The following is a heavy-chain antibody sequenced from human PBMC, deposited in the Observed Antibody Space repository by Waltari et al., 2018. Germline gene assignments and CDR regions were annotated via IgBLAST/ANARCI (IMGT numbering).Heavy chain of an antibody. CDR1: GFTFSSYT. Sequence: EVQLVGSGGGLVKPGGSLRLSCAASGFTFSSYTMNWVRQSPGKGLGWVSCISSGSSYVYYADSVKGRFTISRDNAKNSLYLQMNSRRAEDTAVYYCAREWGVMVGTAGFYFDYWGQGTLVTVSS. D-gene: IGHD2-15*01. CDR3: AREWGVMVGTAGFYFDY. V-gene: IGHV3-21*01. CDR2: ISSGSSYV. J-gene: IGHJ4*02.